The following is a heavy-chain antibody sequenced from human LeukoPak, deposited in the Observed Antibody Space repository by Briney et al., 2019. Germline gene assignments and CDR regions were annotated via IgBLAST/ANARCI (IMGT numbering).Heavy chain of an antibody. D-gene: IGHD3-22*01. J-gene: IGHJ3*02. CDR3: AREENYYDSSGYYYNAFDI. Sequence: QRGGSLRLSCAASGFTFSSYGMHWVRQAPGKGLEWVAVIWYDGSNKYYADSVKGRFTISRDNSKNTLYLQMNSLRAEDTAVYYCAREENYYDSSGYYYNAFDIWGQGTMVTVSS. CDR1: GFTFSSYG. V-gene: IGHV3-33*01. CDR2: IWYDGSNK.